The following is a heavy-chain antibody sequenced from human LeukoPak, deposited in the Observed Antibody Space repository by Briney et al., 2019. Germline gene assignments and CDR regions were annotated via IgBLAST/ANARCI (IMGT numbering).Heavy chain of an antibody. Sequence: ASVKVSCKASGYTFTSYDINWVRQATGQGLEWMGWMNPNSGNTGYAQKFQGRVTITRNTSISTAYMELSSLRSEDTAVYYCAKEPNYSDAFDIWGQGTVVTVSS. J-gene: IGHJ3*02. CDR3: AKEPNYSDAFDI. CDR1: GYTFTSYD. CDR2: MNPNSGNT. V-gene: IGHV1-8*03. D-gene: IGHD1-7*01.